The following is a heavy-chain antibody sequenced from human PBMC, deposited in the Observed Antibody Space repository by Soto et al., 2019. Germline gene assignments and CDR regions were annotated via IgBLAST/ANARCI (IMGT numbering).Heavy chain of an antibody. CDR3: ARGALYRATRGYVDF. D-gene: IGHD3-22*01. Sequence: EVQLVQSGAEVKKPGESLRISCQGSGYSFTTYWISWLRQTPGKGLEWMGRIDPADSYTTYSPSFLGHVTISVDRSINTAYLQWSSLKASDTAMYYCARGALYRATRGYVDFWGQGALVTVSS. CDR1: GYSFTTYW. CDR2: IDPADSYT. V-gene: IGHV5-10-1*03. J-gene: IGHJ4*02.